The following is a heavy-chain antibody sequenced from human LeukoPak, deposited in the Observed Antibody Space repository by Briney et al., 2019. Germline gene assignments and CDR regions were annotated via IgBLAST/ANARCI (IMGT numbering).Heavy chain of an antibody. Sequence: SETLSLTCAVYGGSFSGYYWSWIRQPPGKGLEWIGEINHSGSTNYNPSLKSRVTISVDTSKNQFSLKLSSVTAADTAVYYCARQTATSWFGFGYWGQGTLVTVSS. J-gene: IGHJ4*02. CDR3: ARQTATSWFGFGY. CDR2: INHSGST. CDR1: GGSFSGYY. D-gene: IGHD3-10*01. V-gene: IGHV4-34*01.